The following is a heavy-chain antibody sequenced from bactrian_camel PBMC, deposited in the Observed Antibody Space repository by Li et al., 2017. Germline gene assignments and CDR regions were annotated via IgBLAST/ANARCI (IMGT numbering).Heavy chain of an antibody. V-gene: IGHV3S53*01. CDR1: GNKFSRYA. D-gene: IGHD6*01. Sequence: HVQLVESGGGSGGSVQSGGSLRLSCKVSGNKFSRYAMAWFRQVPGKEREGVAAIDSDGSTMYVDSVKGRFTISRDNAENTVYLQMNSLKPEHTAVYYCAADRAPYAMGGSWPTTFGYWGQGTQVTVS. J-gene: IGHJ6*01. CDR3: AADRAPYAMGGSWPTTFGY. CDR2: IDSDGST.